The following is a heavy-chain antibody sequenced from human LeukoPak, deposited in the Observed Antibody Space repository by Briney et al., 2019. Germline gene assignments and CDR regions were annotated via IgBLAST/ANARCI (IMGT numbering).Heavy chain of an antibody. CDR2: INDSGRT. V-gene: IGHV4-34*01. Sequence: PSETLSLTCAAYGGSFSVYYWSGIRQPPGKGLEWIGEINDSGRTNYNPSLKSRVPISVDTSKNQFSLKLTSVTAADTAVYYCARMSPRLRRLTLTTTKGFDYWGQGTLVTVSS. J-gene: IGHJ4*02. CDR1: GGSFSVYY. D-gene: IGHD4-17*01. CDR3: ARMSPRLRRLTLTTTKGFDY.